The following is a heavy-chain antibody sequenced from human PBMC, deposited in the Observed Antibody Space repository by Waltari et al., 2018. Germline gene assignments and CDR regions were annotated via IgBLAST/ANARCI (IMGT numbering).Heavy chain of an antibody. CDR1: GYTFNAFY. V-gene: IGHV1-2*02. Sequence: QAHLVLSGAELKKPGASVKVSCKASGYTFNAFYIHWVRQAPGQGPEWLGWINPNRGATRYARQLQGRVTWTADMAIDTAYMELNSLKSDDTAMYYCAREGDYGSYLEFGGQGTLVTVSS. J-gene: IGHJ4*02. D-gene: IGHD4-17*01. CDR3: AREGDYGSYLEF. CDR2: INPNRGAT.